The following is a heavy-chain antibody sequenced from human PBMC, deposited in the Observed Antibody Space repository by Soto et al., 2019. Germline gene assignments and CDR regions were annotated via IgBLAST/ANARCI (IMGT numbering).Heavy chain of an antibody. Sequence: PGGSLRLSCAASGFTFSSYAMSWVRQAPGKGMEWVAAISSSGGSTYYADSVKGRFTISRDNSKNTLYLQMNSLRAEDAAVYYCAKDLVGSNADYFDYWGQGTLVTVS. CDR1: GFTFSSYA. J-gene: IGHJ4*02. CDR3: AKDLVGSNADYFDY. V-gene: IGHV3-23*01. CDR2: ISSSGGST. D-gene: IGHD2-15*01.